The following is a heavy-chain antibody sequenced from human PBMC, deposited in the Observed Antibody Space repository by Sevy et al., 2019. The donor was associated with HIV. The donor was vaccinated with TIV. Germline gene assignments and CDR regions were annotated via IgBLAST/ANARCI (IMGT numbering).Heavy chain of an antibody. J-gene: IGHJ4*01. CDR2: IIPIFGTA. CDR1: GGTFSSYA. Sequence: ASVKVSCKASGGTFSSYAISWVRQAPGQGLEWMGGIIPIFGTANYAQKFQGRVTITADKSTSTAYMELSSLRSEDTVVYYCAGAYYYHSSGYYYDYWGHGTLVTVSS. CDR3: AGAYYYHSSGYYYDY. D-gene: IGHD3-22*01. V-gene: IGHV1-69*06.